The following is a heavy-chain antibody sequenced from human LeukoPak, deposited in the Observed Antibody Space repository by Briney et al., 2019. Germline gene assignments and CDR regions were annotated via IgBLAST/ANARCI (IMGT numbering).Heavy chain of an antibody. J-gene: IGHJ4*02. D-gene: IGHD3-22*01. CDR1: GGTFSSYA. CDR2: IIPIFGTA. V-gene: IGHV1-69*06. CDR3: ATDARDYYYDSSGFDY. Sequence: SVKVSCKASGGTFSSYAISWVRQAPGQGLEWMGGIIPIFGTANYAQKFQGRVTMTEDTPTDTAYMELSSLRSEDTAVYYCATDARDYYYDSSGFDYWGQGTLVTVSS.